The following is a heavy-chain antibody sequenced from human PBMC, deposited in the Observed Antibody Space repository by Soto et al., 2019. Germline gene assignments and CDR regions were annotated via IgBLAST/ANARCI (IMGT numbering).Heavy chain of an antibody. CDR3: ARGRLFLTTSGLAITYFDY. D-gene: IGHD3-3*01. CDR2: ITHGGST. CDR1: GFTFSNYN. J-gene: IGHJ4*02. V-gene: IGHV4-34*01. Sequence: GSLRLSCVASGFTFSNYNMNWVRQAPGKGLEWIGEITHGGSTTYSPSLKSRVTMSLDTSKNQFSLNMTSMTAADTAVYYCARGRLFLTTSGLAITYFDYWGQGTLVTVSS.